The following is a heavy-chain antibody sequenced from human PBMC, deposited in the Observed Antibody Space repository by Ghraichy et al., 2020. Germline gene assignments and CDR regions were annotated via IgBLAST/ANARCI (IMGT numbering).Heavy chain of an antibody. CDR1: GGSISSYY. CDR3: ARDLSSLITISGAFNI. CDR2: IYYSGST. D-gene: IGHD2-8*01. V-gene: IGHV4-59*01. Sequence: SETLSLTCTVSGGSISSYYWSWIRQPPGKGLEWIGYIYYSGSTNYNPSLKSRVTISVDTSKNQFSLKLSSVTAADTAVYYCARDLSSLITISGAFNIWGQGTMATVSS. J-gene: IGHJ3*02.